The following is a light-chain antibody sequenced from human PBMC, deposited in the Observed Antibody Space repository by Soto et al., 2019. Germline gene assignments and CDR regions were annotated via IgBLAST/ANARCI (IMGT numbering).Light chain of an antibody. J-gene: IGLJ1*01. CDR1: KNDIGVYDI. CDR2: VIF. V-gene: IGLV2-8*01. Sequence: QSALTQPPGASWSSGQTVTISYTGTKNDIGVYDIVSWYQHNPGKAPGMILYVIFQGPSGDPVRLPVYKSGNTASLTVSGLQAADEADYFCKSYAGSNTYVFGSGTKV. CDR3: KSYAGSNTYV.